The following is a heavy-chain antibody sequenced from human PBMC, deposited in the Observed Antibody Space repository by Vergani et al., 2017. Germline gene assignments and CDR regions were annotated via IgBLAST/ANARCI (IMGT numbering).Heavy chain of an antibody. CDR1: GYTFTAYY. V-gene: IGHV1-46*03. D-gene: IGHD3-9*01. Sequence: QVQLVQSGAEVGKPGASVKISCKASGYTFTAYYIHWVRQAPEQGLEWVGVISPDGFSTFYAQKFQGRVTITRDTSTSTLYVEVTSLRSDDTAVYYCAREPPLTGFFDYWGQGTLVTVSS. CDR3: AREPPLTGFFDY. J-gene: IGHJ4*02. CDR2: ISPDGFST.